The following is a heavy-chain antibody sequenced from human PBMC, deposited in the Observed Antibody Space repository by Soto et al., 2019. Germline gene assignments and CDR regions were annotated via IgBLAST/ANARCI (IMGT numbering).Heavy chain of an antibody. Sequence: ASVKVSCKASGYTFTSYDINWVRQATGQGLEWMGWMNPNSGNTGYAQKFQGRVTMTRNTSISTAYMELSSLRSEDTAVYYCARGPYSDIAAVDPWSQGTLVTVSS. V-gene: IGHV1-8*01. D-gene: IGHD6-13*01. CDR2: MNPNSGNT. CDR3: ARGPYSDIAAVDP. CDR1: GYTFTSYD. J-gene: IGHJ5*02.